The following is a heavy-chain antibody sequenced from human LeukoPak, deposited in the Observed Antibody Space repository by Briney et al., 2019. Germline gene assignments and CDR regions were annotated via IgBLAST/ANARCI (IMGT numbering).Heavy chain of an antibody. CDR1: GYTFTSYG. D-gene: IGHD1-26*01. Sequence: ASVKVSCKASGYTFTSYGISWVRQAPGRGLEWMGWISAYNGNTNYAQKFQGRVTMTRDTSISTAYMELSSLKSEDTAVYYCVRVQSGSYARYGMDVWGQGTTVTVSS. CDR3: VRVQSGSYARYGMDV. J-gene: IGHJ6*02. V-gene: IGHV1-18*01. CDR2: ISAYNGNT.